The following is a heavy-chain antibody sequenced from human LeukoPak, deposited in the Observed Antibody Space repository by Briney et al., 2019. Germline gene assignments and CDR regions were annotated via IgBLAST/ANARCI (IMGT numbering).Heavy chain of an antibody. V-gene: IGHV1-2*04. CDR2: INPNSGGI. D-gene: IGHD6-6*01. CDR3: ARERDSSSYGALDFDY. Sequence: GASVKVSCKASGYTFTGYYMHWVRQAPGQGLEWMGWINPNSGGINYAQKFQGWVTMTRDTSISTAYMELSRLRSDDTAVYYCARERDSSSYGALDFDYWGQGTLVTVSS. J-gene: IGHJ4*02. CDR1: GYTFTGYY.